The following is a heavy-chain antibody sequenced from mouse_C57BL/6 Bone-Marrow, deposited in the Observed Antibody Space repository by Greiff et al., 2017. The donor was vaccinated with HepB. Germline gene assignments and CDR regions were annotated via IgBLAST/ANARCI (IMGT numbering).Heavy chain of an antibody. Sequence: EVQGVESGGDLVKPGGSLKLSCAASGFTFSSYGMSWVRQTPDKRLEWVATISSGGSYTYYPDSVKGRFTISRDNAKNTLYLQMGSLKSEDTAMYYCAIGTVEGRWYFDVWGTGTTVTVSS. CDR1: GFTFSSYG. CDR2: ISSGGSYT. D-gene: IGHD1-1*01. J-gene: IGHJ1*03. V-gene: IGHV5-6*01. CDR3: AIGTVEGRWYFDV.